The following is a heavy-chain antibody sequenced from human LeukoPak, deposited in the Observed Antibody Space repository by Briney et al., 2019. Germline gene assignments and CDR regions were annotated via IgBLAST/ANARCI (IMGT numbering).Heavy chain of an antibody. V-gene: IGHV4-59*11. CDR2: IYFSGST. D-gene: IGHD4/OR15-4a*01. CDR1: GGSITSHY. J-gene: IGHJ4*02. Sequence: PSETLSLTCAVSGGSITSHYWNWIRQPPGKELEWIGYIYFSGSTDYNPSLKGRVTISVDTSKNQFSLNLNSVTAADTAVYYCARERGAGGFDFWGQGALVTASS. CDR3: ARERGAGGFDF.